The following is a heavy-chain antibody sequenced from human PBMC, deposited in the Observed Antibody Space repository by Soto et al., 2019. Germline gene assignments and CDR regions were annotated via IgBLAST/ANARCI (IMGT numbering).Heavy chain of an antibody. CDR2: ISSSSSYI. Sequence: EVQLVESGGGLVKPGGSLRLSCAASGFTFSSYSMNWVRQAPGKGLEWVSSISSSSSYIYYADSVKGRFTISRDNAKNSLYQQMNSLRAEDTAVYYCARDRVPTPWELPATYYYCYYGMDVWGQGTTVTVSS. CDR1: GFTFSSYS. J-gene: IGHJ6*02. D-gene: IGHD1-26*01. CDR3: ARDRVPTPWELPATYYYCYYGMDV. V-gene: IGHV3-21*01.